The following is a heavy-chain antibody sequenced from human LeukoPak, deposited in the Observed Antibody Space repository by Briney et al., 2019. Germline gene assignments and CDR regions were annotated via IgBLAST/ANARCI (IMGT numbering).Heavy chain of an antibody. J-gene: IGHJ5*02. V-gene: IGHV4-39*07. CDR1: GGSISSSSYY. Sequence: TSETLSLTCTVSGGSISSSSYYWGWIRQPPGKGLEWIGSIYYSGSTYYNPSLKSRVTISVDTSKNQFSLRLSSVTAADTAVYYCARDWPDSSGYEGSWFDPWGQGTLVTVSS. CDR2: IYYSGST. D-gene: IGHD3-22*01. CDR3: ARDWPDSSGYEGSWFDP.